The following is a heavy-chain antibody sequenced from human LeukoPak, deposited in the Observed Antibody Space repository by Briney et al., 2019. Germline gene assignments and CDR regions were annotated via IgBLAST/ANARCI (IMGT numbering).Heavy chain of an antibody. J-gene: IGHJ3*02. CDR1: RGSLTSGYYS. CDR3: ARALMGGSGTDAFDI. CDR2: MYHSGST. Sequence: SETLSLTCAVSRGSLTSGYYSWSWIRQPPGKGLEWIGYMYHSGSTYYNPSLESRVSISVDTSKNQFSLRLSSVTAADTAVYYCARALMGGSGTDAFDIWGQGTMVTVSS. V-gene: IGHV4-30-4*07. D-gene: IGHD3-3*01.